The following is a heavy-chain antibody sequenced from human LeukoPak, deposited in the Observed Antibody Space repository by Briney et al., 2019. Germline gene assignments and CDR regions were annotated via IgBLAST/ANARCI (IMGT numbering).Heavy chain of an antibody. CDR2: ISSRSTYI. J-gene: IGHJ4*02. CDR1: GFTFSRYS. V-gene: IGHV3-21*04. Sequence: GGSLRLSCAASGFTFSRYSMNWVRQAPGKGLEWVSCISSRSTYIYYADSVKGRFTISRDNSKNTLYLQMNSLRAEDTAVYYCAKDRRYCSSTSCYVSLDYWGQGTLVTVSS. CDR3: AKDRRYCSSTSCYVSLDY. D-gene: IGHD2-2*01.